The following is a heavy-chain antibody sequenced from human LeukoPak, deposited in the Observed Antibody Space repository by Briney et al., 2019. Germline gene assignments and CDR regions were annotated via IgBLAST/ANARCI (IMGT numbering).Heavy chain of an antibody. V-gene: IGHV3-9*01. CDR2: ISWNSGSI. CDR3: AKVWEGGSSSPNPFDY. J-gene: IGHJ4*02. D-gene: IGHD6-13*01. CDR1: GFTFDNYA. Sequence: GGSLRLSCTASGFTFDNYAMHWVRQAPGKGLEWVSGISWNSGSIGYADSVKGRFTISRDNAKNSLYLQMNSLRAEDTALYYSAKVWEGGSSSPNPFDYWGQGTLVTVSS.